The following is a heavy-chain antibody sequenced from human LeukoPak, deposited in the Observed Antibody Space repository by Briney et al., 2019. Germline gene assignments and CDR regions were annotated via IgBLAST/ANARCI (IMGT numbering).Heavy chain of an antibody. D-gene: IGHD6-19*01. Sequence: GGSLRLSGAASGFAFTSYNMNWVRQAPGKGLEWISYIGSSGSPTHYADSVRGRFTISRDNSKNTLYLQKNSLRADDTAIYYCAKSMTLQWRGFFDLWGRGTHVTVSS. V-gene: IGHV3-48*01. CDR3: AKSMTLQWRGFFDL. CDR1: GFAFTSYN. CDR2: IGSSGSPT. J-gene: IGHJ2*01.